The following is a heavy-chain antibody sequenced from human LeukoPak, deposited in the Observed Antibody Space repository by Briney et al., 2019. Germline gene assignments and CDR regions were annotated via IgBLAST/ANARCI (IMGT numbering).Heavy chain of an antibody. CDR3: AREDPQTTVPEGLDV. CDR2: ISHIGRT. J-gene: IGHJ6*02. CDR1: GDSFSSHY. V-gene: IGHV4-59*11. Sequence: PSETLSLTCAVSGDSFSSHYWTWIRQSPGTGLEWIGYISHIGRTNYNPSLKSRVTISIDTSKNQFSLKLRSVTAADTAVYYCAREDPQTTVPEGLDVWGQGTTVTVSS. D-gene: IGHD4-17*01.